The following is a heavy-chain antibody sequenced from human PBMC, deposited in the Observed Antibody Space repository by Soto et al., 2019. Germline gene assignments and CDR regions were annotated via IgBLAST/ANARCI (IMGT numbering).Heavy chain of an antibody. V-gene: IGHV1-69*01. J-gene: IGHJ4*02. Sequence: QVQLVQSGAEVKQPGSSVKVSCKASGGTFSSYAISWVRQAPGQGLEWMGGIIPIFGTANYAQKFQGRVTITADESTSTAYMELSSLRSEDTAVYYCARGAYYDSSGYYFYYFDYWGQGTLVTVSS. CDR3: ARGAYYDSSGYYFYYFDY. CDR1: GGTFSSYA. D-gene: IGHD3-22*01. CDR2: IIPIFGTA.